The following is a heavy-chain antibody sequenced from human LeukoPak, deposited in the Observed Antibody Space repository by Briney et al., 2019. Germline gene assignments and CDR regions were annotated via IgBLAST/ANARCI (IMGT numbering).Heavy chain of an antibody. J-gene: IGHJ6*02. Sequence: ASVKVSCKASGFTFTSSAVQWVRQARGQRLEWIGWIVVGSGNTNYAQKFQERVTITRDMSTSTAYMELSSLRSEDTAVYYCAADGFGGVFYYYGMDVWGQGTTVTVSS. CDR1: GFTFTSSA. CDR3: AADGFGGVFYYYGMDV. V-gene: IGHV1-58*01. CDR2: IVVGSGNT. D-gene: IGHD3-16*01.